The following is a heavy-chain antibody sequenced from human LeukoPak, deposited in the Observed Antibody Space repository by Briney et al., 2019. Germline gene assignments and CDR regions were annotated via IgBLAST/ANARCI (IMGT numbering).Heavy chain of an antibody. J-gene: IGHJ1*01. V-gene: IGHV3-23*01. CDR2: IGVGGSST. CDR3: AKDGGGYYDSRGYPL. D-gene: IGHD3-22*01. CDR1: GFTFSNSA. Sequence: GGSLRLSRAASGFTFSNSAMSWFRQAPGKGLEWVSTIGVGGSSTYYADSVKGRFTISRDNSKNTLYLQMNSLRAEDTAVYYCAKDGGGYYDSRGYPLWGQGTLVTISS.